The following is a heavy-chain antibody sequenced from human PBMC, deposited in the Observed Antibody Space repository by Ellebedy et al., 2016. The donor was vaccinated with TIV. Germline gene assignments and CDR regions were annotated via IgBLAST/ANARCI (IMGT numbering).Heavy chain of an antibody. Sequence: GGSLRLXXAASGFTFSSYDMHWVRQATGKGLEWVSAIGTAGDTYYPGSVKGRFTISRENAKNSLYLQMNSLRAGDTAVYYCARSSNPTVVTPGYYYGMDVWGQGTTVTVSS. CDR2: IGTAGDT. V-gene: IGHV3-13*01. CDR1: GFTFSSYD. D-gene: IGHD4-23*01. CDR3: ARSSNPTVVTPGYYYGMDV. J-gene: IGHJ6*02.